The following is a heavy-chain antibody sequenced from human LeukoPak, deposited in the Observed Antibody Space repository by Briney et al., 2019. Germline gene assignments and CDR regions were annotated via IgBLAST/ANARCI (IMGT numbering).Heavy chain of an antibody. J-gene: IGHJ4*02. CDR3: AGERYTSSSYFDY. CDR1: GFTFNTYG. V-gene: IGHV3-48*01. Sequence: GGSLRLSCEASGFTFNTYGMNWVRQAPGKGLEWVSYISSGSSTIYYADSVKGRFTISRDNAKNSLYLQMKSLRAEDTAVYYCAGERYTSSSYFDYWGQGTLVTVSS. CDR2: ISSGSSTI. D-gene: IGHD6-6*01.